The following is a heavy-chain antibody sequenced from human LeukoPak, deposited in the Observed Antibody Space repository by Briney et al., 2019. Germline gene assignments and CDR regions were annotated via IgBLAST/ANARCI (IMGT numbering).Heavy chain of an antibody. J-gene: IGHJ6*03. CDR2: ISPIFNRP. CDR3: ARQGNQLLYYFYYLDV. CDR1: GGNFRNFA. Sequence: SVKVSCKASGGNFRNFAISWVRQAPGVGLEWMGGISPIFNRPHYAPKFQGRVTITADESTSTAYMELSGVRSDDTAVYFCARQGNQLLYYFYYLDVWGNGTTVTVSS. V-gene: IGHV1-69*13. D-gene: IGHD1-14*01.